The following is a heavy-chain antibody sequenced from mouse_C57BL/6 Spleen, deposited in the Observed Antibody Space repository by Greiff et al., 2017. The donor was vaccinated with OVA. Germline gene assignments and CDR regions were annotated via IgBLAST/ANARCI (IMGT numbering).Heavy chain of an antibody. CDR1: GFTFSDYG. V-gene: IGHV5-17*01. Sequence: VQLKESGGGLVKPGGSLKLSCAASGFTFSDYGMHWVRQAPEKGLEWVAYISSGSSTIYYADTVKGRFTISRDNAKNTLFLQMTSLRSEDTAMYYCARRLGLYWYFDVWGTGTTVTVSS. J-gene: IGHJ1*03. D-gene: IGHD4-1*01. CDR2: ISSGSSTI. CDR3: ARRLGLYWYFDV.